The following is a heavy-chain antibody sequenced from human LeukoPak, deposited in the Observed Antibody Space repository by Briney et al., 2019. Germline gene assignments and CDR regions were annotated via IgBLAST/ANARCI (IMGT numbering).Heavy chain of an antibody. J-gene: IGHJ4*02. CDR1: GFTFSSYA. V-gene: IGHV3-30*04. D-gene: IGHD2/OR15-2a*01. CDR2: ISYDGSNK. CDR3: ARAYRSMRFAFFDY. Sequence: GGSLRLSCAASGFTFSSYAMHWVRQAPGKGLEWVAVISYDGSNKYYADSVKGRFTISRDNSKNTLYLQMNSLRAEDTAVYYCARAYRSMRFAFFDYWGQGTLVTVSS.